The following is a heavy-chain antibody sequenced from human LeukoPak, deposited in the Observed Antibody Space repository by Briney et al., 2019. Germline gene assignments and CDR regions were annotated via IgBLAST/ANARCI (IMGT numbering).Heavy chain of an antibody. V-gene: IGHV3-21*01. J-gene: IGHJ4*02. Sequence: PGGSLRLSCAASGFTFSDYSMNWVRQAPGKGLEWVSSMSGRSSFIYYADSVKGRFTISRDNAKNSLYLQMNSLRAEDTAVYYCAKDWDYWGQGTLVTVSS. CDR1: GFTFSDYS. CDR2: MSGRSSFI. CDR3: AKDWDY.